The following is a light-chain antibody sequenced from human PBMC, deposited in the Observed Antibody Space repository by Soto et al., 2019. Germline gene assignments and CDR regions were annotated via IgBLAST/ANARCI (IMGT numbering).Light chain of an antibody. Sequence: DLQMTQSPSTLSASVGDRVTIPCRASQSISSWLAWYQQKPGKAPKVLIYKASTLESGVPSRFSGSGSGTEFTLTIGSLQPDDVATCYCQQYRSYWTFGQGTRVEIK. J-gene: IGKJ1*01. CDR3: QQYRSYWT. CDR1: QSISSW. V-gene: IGKV1-5*03. CDR2: KAS.